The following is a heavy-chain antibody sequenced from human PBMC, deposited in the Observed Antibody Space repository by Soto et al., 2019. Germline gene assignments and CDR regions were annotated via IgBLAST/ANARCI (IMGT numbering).Heavy chain of an antibody. CDR2: IYPSGNT. CDR1: GGSISSYY. Sequence: SETLSLTCAVSGGSISSYYWSWIRQTAGKGLEWIGRIYPSGNTNYNPSLKSRVTMSIDTSKNQLSLKLRSVTAADTAVYFCAGDEGYYYSGVDVWGQGTAVTVSS. CDR3: AGDEGYYYSGVDV. J-gene: IGHJ6*02. V-gene: IGHV4-4*07.